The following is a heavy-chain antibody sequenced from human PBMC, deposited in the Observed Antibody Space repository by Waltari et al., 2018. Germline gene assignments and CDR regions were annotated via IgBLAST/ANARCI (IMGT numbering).Heavy chain of an antibody. CDR3: TALKS. J-gene: IGHJ5*02. CDR2: IKSKSDGETT. V-gene: IGHV3-15*01. CDR1: GFSFNNTW. Sequence: EVQLVESGGGLVKPGVSLRLSCEASGFSFNNTWLSWVRQAPGKGLEWVGRIKSKSDGETTDYSAPVKGRFTISRDDSKTTLYLQMNSLKTEDTAVYFCTALKSWGQGALVIVSS.